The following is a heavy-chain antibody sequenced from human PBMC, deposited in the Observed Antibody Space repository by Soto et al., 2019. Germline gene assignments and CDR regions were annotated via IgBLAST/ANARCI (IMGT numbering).Heavy chain of an antibody. J-gene: IGHJ4*02. CDR2: IWYDGSNK. D-gene: IGHD1-1*01. V-gene: IGHV3-33*01. Sequence: GGSLRLSCAASGFTFSSYGMHWVRQAPGKGLEWVAVIWYDGSNKYYADSVKGRFTISRDNSKNTLYLQMDSLRAEDTAVYYCARLEGMATISYYFDFWGQGALFNVSS. CDR1: GFTFSSYG. CDR3: ARLEGMATISYYFDF.